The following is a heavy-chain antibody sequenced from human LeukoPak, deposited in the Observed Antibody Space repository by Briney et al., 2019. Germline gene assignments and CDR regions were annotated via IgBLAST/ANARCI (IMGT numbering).Heavy chain of an antibody. CDR3: AIFQGTYGDNDNDF. Sequence: SVKLSCKASGGTFRSFAINWARQAPGKGLEWMGGIIPMINTPKYAQRFQGRVSITADESTSTGYMQVSSLRSEDTAVYYCAIFQGTYGDNDNDFWGQGTLVTVSS. J-gene: IGHJ4*02. CDR1: GGTFRSFA. D-gene: IGHD4-17*01. CDR2: IIPMINTP. V-gene: IGHV1-69*13.